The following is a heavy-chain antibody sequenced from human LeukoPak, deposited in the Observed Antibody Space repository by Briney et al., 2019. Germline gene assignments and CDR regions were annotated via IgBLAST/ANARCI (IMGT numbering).Heavy chain of an antibody. CDR2: IKEDGSEK. CDR3: AELGITMIGGV. J-gene: IGHJ6*04. D-gene: IGHD3-10*02. CDR1: GFTFSRYW. V-gene: IGHV3-7*01. Sequence: GVLRLSCAASGFTFSRYWMSWVRQAPGKGLEWVANIKEDGSEKHYVDSVKGRFTISRDNAKNSLYLQMNSLRAEDTAVYYCAELGITMIGGVWGKGTTVTISS.